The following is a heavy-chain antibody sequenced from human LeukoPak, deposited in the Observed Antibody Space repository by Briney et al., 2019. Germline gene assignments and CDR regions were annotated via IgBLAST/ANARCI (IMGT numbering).Heavy chain of an antibody. Sequence: GGSLRLSCPASAFTFSSYGMSWVRQAPGRGLEWVSPISGGGDTTYYADSVRGRFTISRDNSRNTLYLQMNSLRAEDTAVYYCAKIARYYDSSGYPDLDPFDIWGQGTRVTVSS. V-gene: IGHV3-23*01. CDR1: AFTFSSYG. CDR3: AKIARYYDSSGYPDLDPFDI. J-gene: IGHJ3*02. CDR2: ISGGGDTT. D-gene: IGHD3-22*01.